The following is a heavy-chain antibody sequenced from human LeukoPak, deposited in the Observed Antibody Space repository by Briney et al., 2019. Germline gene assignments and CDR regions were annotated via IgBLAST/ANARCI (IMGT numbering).Heavy chain of an antibody. CDR3: ARRGKGLGYYMDV. CDR2: INSKCGRS. CDR1: GYTFSDYY. J-gene: IGHJ6*03. D-gene: IGHD3-16*01. Sequence: ASVKVSCKASGYTFSDYYIHWVRQAPGQGPECMGWINSKCGRSNYARKFQGRVSMTRNTSISTAYMELSSLTSEDTAVYYCARRGKGLGYYMDVWGKGTTVTISS. V-gene: IGHV1-2*02.